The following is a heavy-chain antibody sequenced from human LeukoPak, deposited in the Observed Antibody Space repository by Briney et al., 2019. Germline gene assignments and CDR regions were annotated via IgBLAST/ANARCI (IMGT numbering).Heavy chain of an antibody. CDR2: MNPNSGNT. J-gene: IGHJ3*02. Sequence: GASVKVSCKASGYTFTSYDINWVRQATGQGLEWMGWMNPNSGNTGYAQKFQGRVTITRNTSISTAYMELSSLRSEDTAVYYCARLGLHCSSTSCYFGAFDIWGQGTMVTVS. CDR3: ARLGLHCSSTSCYFGAFDI. V-gene: IGHV1-8*03. CDR1: GYTFTSYD. D-gene: IGHD2-2*01.